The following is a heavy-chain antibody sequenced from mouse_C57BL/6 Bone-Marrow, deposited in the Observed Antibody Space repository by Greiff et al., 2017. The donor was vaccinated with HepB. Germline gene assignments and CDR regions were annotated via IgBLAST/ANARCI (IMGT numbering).Heavy chain of an antibody. CDR2: IYPSDSET. D-gene: IGHD3-2*02. CDR1: GYTFTSYW. V-gene: IGHV1-61*01. Sequence: VQLQQPGAELVRPGSSVKLSCKASGYTFTSYWMDWVKQRPGQGLEWIGNIYPSDSETHYNQKFKDKATLTVDKSSSTAYMQLSSLTSEDSAVYYCARVDSSGYRFAYWGQGTLVTVSA. CDR3: ARVDSSGYRFAY. J-gene: IGHJ3*01.